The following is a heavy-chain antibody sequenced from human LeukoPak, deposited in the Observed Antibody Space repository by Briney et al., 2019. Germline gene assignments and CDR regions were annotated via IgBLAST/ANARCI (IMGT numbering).Heavy chain of an antibody. V-gene: IGHV3-30*18. Sequence: GGSLRLSCAASGFTFSSYGMHWVRQAPGKGLEWVAVISYDGSNKYYADSVKGRFTISRDNSKNTLYLQMNSLRAEDTAVYYCAKGGGHVVVVTAIDYWGQGTLVTVSS. CDR2: ISYDGSNK. D-gene: IGHD2-21*02. CDR3: AKGGGHVVVVTAIDY. J-gene: IGHJ4*02. CDR1: GFTFSSYG.